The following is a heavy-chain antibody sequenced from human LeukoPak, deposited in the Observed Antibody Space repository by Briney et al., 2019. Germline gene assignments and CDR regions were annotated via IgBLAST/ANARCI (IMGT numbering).Heavy chain of an antibody. CDR2: ISAYTGNR. J-gene: IGHJ3*02. Sequence: ASVKVSCKTSGYTFTSYGISWVRQAPGQGLEWMGWISAYTGNRNYAQKLQGRVTMTTDTSTSIAYMELRSLRSDDTAVYYCARWPPLDIWGQGTMVTVSS. CDR3: ARWPPLDI. V-gene: IGHV1-18*01. CDR1: GYTFTSYG.